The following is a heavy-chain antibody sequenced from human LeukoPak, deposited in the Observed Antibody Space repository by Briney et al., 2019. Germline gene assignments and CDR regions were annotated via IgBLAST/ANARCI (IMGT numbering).Heavy chain of an antibody. CDR3: ARRRYCSGGSCLGNNWFDP. Sequence: GESLKISCKGSGYSFTSYWIGWVRQMPGKGLEWMGIIYPGDSDARYSPSFQGQVTISADKSISTAYLQWSSLKASDTAMYYCARRRYCSGGSCLGNNWFDPWGQGTLVTVSS. J-gene: IGHJ5*02. CDR2: IYPGDSDA. D-gene: IGHD2-15*01. CDR1: GYSFTSYW. V-gene: IGHV5-51*01.